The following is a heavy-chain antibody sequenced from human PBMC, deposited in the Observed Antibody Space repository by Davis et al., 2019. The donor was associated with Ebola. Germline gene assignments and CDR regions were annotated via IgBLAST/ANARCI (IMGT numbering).Heavy chain of an antibody. CDR1: GGSFSGYY. V-gene: IGHV4-34*01. Sequence: PSETLSLTCAVYGGSFSGYYWSWIRQPPGKGLEWIGEINHSGSTNYNPSLKSRVTISVDTSKNQFSLKLSSVTAADTAVYYCARAPIPARGYFDYWGQGTLVTVSS. CDR2: INHSGST. J-gene: IGHJ4*02. CDR3: ARAPIPARGYFDY. D-gene: IGHD6-6*01.